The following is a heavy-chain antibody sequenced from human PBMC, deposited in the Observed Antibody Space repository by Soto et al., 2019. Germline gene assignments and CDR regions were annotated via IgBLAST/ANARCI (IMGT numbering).Heavy chain of an antibody. V-gene: IGHV3-23*01. Sequence: EVQLLESGGGLVQPGGSLRLSCAASGFTFSSYAMSWVRQAPGKGLEWVSAISGSGGSTYYADSVKGRFTISRDNSKDTLYLQMNSLRAEDTAVYYCAKDVGRWYAYFDYWGQGTLVTVSS. J-gene: IGHJ4*02. CDR1: GFTFSSYA. D-gene: IGHD6-13*01. CDR2: ISGSGGST. CDR3: AKDVGRWYAYFDY.